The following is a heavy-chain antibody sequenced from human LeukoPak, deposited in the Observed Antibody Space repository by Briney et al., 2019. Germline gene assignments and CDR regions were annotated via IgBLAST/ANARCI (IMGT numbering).Heavy chain of an antibody. V-gene: IGHV3-7*01. CDR2: IKQDGSEK. CDR3: ARDHSSSWPPYYYYYYMDV. J-gene: IGHJ6*03. CDR1: GFTFSSYW. Sequence: GGSLRLSCAASGFTFSSYWMSWVRQAPGKGLEWVANIKQDGSEKYYVDSVKGRFTISRDNAKNPLYLQMNSLRAEDTAVYYCARDHSSSWPPYYYYYYMDVWGKGTTVTVSS. D-gene: IGHD6-13*01.